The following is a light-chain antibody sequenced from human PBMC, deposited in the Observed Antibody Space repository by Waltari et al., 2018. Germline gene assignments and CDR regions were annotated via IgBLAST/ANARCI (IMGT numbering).Light chain of an antibody. CDR2: RDS. V-gene: IGLV3-9*01. CDR3: QVWDSSSNWV. CDR1: NIGSNN. Sequence: SYELTQPLSVSVALGQTARITCGGHNIGSNNVPWYQQKPGQAPVLVIYRDSNRPSGIPERFSGSNSGNTATLTISRAQAGDEADYYCQVWDSSSNWVFGGGTKLTVL. J-gene: IGLJ3*02.